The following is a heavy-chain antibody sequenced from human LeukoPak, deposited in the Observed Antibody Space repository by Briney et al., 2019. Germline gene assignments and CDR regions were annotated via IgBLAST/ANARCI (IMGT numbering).Heavy chain of an antibody. D-gene: IGHD5-18*01. CDR1: GFTFDDYA. J-gene: IGHJ4*02. V-gene: IGHV3-23*01. CDR2: ISGSGGST. Sequence: PGGSLRLSCAASGFTFDDYAMHWVRQAPGKGLERVSAISGSGGSTYYADSVKGRFTISRDNSKNTLYLQMNSLRAEDTAVYYCAKDSLRWIHNYFDYWGQGTLVTVSS. CDR3: AKDSLRWIHNYFDY.